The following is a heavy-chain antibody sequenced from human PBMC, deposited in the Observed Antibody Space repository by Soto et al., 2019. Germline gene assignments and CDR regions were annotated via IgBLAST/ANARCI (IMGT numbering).Heavy chain of an antibody. CDR3: ARNLGHYGNYWSRFDP. D-gene: IGHD4-17*01. J-gene: IGHJ5*02. CDR2: IIPILGIA. CDR1: GGTFSSYT. Sequence: QVQLVQSGAEVKKPGSSVKVSCKASGGTFSSYTISWVRQAPGQGLAWMGRIIPILGIANYAQKFQGRVTITADKYTGTAYMELSSLRSEDTAVYYCARNLGHYGNYWSRFDPWGQGTLVTVSS. V-gene: IGHV1-69*02.